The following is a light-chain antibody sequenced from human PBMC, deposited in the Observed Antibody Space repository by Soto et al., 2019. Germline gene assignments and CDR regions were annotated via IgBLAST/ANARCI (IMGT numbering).Light chain of an antibody. CDR1: SSNIGAGYD. CDR2: GNS. CDR3: QSYDSSLSGLGGV. V-gene: IGLV1-40*01. J-gene: IGLJ2*01. Sequence: QSVLTQPPSVSGAPGQRVTISCTGSSSNIGAGYDVHWYQQLPGTAPKLLIYGNSNRPSGVPDRFSGSKSGTSASLAITGLQAEDGAYYYCQSYDSSLSGLGGVFGGGVKLTVL.